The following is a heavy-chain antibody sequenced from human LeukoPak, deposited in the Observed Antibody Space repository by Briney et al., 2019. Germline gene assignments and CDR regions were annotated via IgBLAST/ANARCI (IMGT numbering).Heavy chain of an antibody. J-gene: IGHJ3*02. CDR3: ARYCTSASCYTDAFDI. CDR2: IYYSGST. CDR1: GDSISTYY. V-gene: IGHV4-59*01. D-gene: IGHD2-2*02. Sequence: PSETLSHTCTVSGDSISTYYWSWIRQPPGKGLEWLGYIYYSGSTKYNPSLKSRVTISVDTSKNQFSLKLRSVTAADTAVYYCARYCTSASCYTDAFDIWGQGTMVTVSS.